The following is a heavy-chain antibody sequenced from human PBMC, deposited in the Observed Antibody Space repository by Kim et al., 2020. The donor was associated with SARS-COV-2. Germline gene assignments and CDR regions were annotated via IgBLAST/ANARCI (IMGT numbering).Heavy chain of an antibody. J-gene: IGHJ4*02. CDR1: GFTFGDYA. CDR2: ISGNGGST. V-gene: IGHV3-23*01. CDR3: AKGESNNCSFFDY. Sequence: GGSLRLSCAASGFTFGDYAMSWVRQAPGKGPEWVSLISGNGGSTGHADSVKGRFTISRDNSKKTLYLQMNSLRAEDTALYYCAKGESNNCSFFDYWGQGTRVTVSP. D-gene: IGHD1-1*01.